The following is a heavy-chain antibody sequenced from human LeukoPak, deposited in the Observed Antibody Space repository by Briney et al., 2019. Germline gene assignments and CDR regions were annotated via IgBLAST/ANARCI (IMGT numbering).Heavy chain of an antibody. Sequence: GGSLRLSCTASGFTFSSYEMNWVRQAPGKGLEWVSYISSSGSTIYYADSVKGRFTISRDNAKNSLYLQMNSLRAEDTALYYCARDEPRAALDYWGQGTLVTVSS. CDR1: GFTFSSYE. CDR2: ISSSGSTI. J-gene: IGHJ4*02. CDR3: ARDEPRAALDY. D-gene: IGHD6-25*01. V-gene: IGHV3-48*03.